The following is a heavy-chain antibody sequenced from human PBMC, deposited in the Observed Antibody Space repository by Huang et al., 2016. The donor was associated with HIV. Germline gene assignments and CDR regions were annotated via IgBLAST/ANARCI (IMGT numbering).Heavy chain of an antibody. Sequence: QVQLVQSGAEVKTPGSSVKVSCKASGGSFSKYAISWVRQAPGQGLAWMGVIIPMVGTPNYARKFQGRVTITADDSTSTTYVEVSSLRSEDTALYYCARGQLGSYGDYDVLYWGQGTLVTVSS. CDR3: ARGQLGSYGDYDVLY. CDR1: GGSFSKYA. D-gene: IGHD4-17*01. CDR2: IIPMVGTP. J-gene: IGHJ4*02. V-gene: IGHV1-69*13.